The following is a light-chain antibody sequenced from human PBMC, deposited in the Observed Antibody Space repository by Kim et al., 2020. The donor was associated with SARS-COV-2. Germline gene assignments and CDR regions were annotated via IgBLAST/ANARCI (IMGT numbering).Light chain of an antibody. CDR1: SLRSYY. CDR3: NSRDNSGDHVL. J-gene: IGLJ3*02. Sequence: SSELTQDPAVSVALGQTVRITCQGDSLRSYYATWYQQKPGQAPIVVIYGKNNRPSGIPDRFSGSASGNTASLTITGAQAEDEADYYCNSRDNSGDHVLFG. CDR2: GKN. V-gene: IGLV3-19*01.